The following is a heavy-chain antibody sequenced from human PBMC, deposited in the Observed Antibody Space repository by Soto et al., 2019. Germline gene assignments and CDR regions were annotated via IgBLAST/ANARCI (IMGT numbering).Heavy chain of an antibody. CDR2: IYYSGST. V-gene: IGHV4-61*01. CDR1: GGSVSSGSYY. D-gene: IGHD1-26*01. Sequence: QVQLQESGPGLVKPSETLSLTCTVSGGSVSSGSYYWSWIRQPPGKGLEWIGYIYYSGSTNYNPSLKSRVTISVDTSKNQFSLKLSSVTAADTAVYYCARRWGGMGAAIDYWGQGTLVTVSS. CDR3: ARRWGGMGAAIDY. J-gene: IGHJ4*02.